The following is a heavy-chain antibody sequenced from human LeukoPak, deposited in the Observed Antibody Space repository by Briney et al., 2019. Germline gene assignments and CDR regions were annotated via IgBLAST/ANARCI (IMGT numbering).Heavy chain of an antibody. V-gene: IGHV4-59*01. Sequence: SETLSLTCTVSGGSISSYYWSWIRQPPGKGLEWIGYIYYSGSTNYNPSLKSRVTISVDTSKNQFSLKLSSVTAADTAVYYCARGGDDNYDSSGPTRYYYLDVWGKGTMVTVSS. D-gene: IGHD3-22*01. CDR3: ARGGDDNYDSSGPTRYYYLDV. J-gene: IGHJ6*03. CDR2: IYYSGST. CDR1: GGSISSYY.